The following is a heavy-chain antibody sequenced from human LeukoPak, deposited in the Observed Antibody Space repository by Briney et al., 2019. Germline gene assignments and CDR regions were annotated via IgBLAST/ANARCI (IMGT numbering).Heavy chain of an antibody. CDR1: GYTFTSYD. J-gene: IGHJ4*02. D-gene: IGHD1-26*01. V-gene: IGHV1-8*01. CDR2: MNPNSGNT. Sequence: ASLKVSRKASGYTFTSYDINWVRQATGPGPEWMGWMNPNSGNTDYAQKFHGRVTMTRNTSTSTAYMELSSLRFEDTAVDYCARAKSGSYSETGFDNWGQGTLVTVSS. CDR3: ARAKSGSYSETGFDN.